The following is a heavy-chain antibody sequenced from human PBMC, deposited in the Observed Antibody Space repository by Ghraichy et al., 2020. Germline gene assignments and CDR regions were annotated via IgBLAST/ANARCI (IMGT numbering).Heavy chain of an antibody. Sequence: GGSLRLSCAASGFTFSTYWMSWVRQAPGKGLEWVANINPGESEKYYVDSVKGRFTISRDNAKNSLYLQMNSLRAEDTAVYYCARGNGRRIYSGYDVDYWGQGTLVTVSS. CDR2: INPGESEK. V-gene: IGHV3-7*03. CDR1: GFTFSTYW. D-gene: IGHD5-12*01. J-gene: IGHJ4*02. CDR3: ARGNGRRIYSGYDVDY.